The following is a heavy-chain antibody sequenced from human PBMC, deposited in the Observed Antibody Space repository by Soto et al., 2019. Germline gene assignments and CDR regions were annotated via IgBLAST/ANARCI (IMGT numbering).Heavy chain of an antibody. J-gene: IGHJ4*02. V-gene: IGHV1-18*01. CDR3: ARVEQDYGPKPYYFAY. CDR2: ISAYNGNT. Sequence: GASVKVSCKASGYTFTSYGISWVRQAPGQGLEWMGWISAYNGNTNYAQKLQGRVTMTTDTSTSTAYMELRSLRSDDTAVYYCARVEQDYGPKPYYFAYWGQGTLVTVSS. CDR1: GYTFTSYG. D-gene: IGHD3-10*01.